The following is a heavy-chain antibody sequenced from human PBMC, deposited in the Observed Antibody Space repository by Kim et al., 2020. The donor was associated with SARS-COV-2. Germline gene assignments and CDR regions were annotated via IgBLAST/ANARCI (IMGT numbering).Heavy chain of an antibody. V-gene: IGHV3-11*05. CDR3: ARVGYDYVWGSYRDYYYYYGMEV. Sequence: GGSLRLSCAASGFTFSDYYMSWIRQAPGKGLEWVSYISSSSSYTNYADSVKGRFTISRDNAKNSLYLQMNSLRAEDTAVYYCARVGYDYVWGSYRDYYYYYGMEVWRQGTRVSVSS. D-gene: IGHD3-16*02. CDR1: GFTFSDYY. J-gene: IGHJ6*02. CDR2: ISSSSSYT.